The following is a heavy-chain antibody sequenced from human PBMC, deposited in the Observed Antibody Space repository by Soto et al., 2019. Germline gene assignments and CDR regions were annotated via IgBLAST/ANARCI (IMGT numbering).Heavy chain of an antibody. CDR1: GFTFSSYA. J-gene: IGHJ6*03. CDR2: ISGSGGST. Sequence: EVQLLESGGGLVQPGGSLRLSCAASGFTFSSYAMSWVRQAPGKGLEWVSAISGSGGSTYYADSVKGRFTISRDNSKNTLYLQMNSLRAEDTAVYYCAKASRIGYSSSWFYYYYYMDVWGKGTTVTVSS. CDR3: AKASRIGYSSSWFYYYYYMDV. V-gene: IGHV3-23*01. D-gene: IGHD6-13*01.